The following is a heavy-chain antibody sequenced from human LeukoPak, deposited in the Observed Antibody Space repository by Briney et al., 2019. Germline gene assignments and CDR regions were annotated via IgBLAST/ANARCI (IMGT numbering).Heavy chain of an antibody. CDR1: GFTFSSYE. J-gene: IGHJ4*02. Sequence: GGSLRLSCAASGFTFSSYEMNWVRQAPGKGPEWVAVISYDGSNKYYADSVKGRFTISRDNSKNTLYLQMNSLRAEDTAVYYCAKEGVLRGRSFDYWGQGTLVTVSS. D-gene: IGHD2-15*01. V-gene: IGHV3-30*18. CDR2: ISYDGSNK. CDR3: AKEGVLRGRSFDY.